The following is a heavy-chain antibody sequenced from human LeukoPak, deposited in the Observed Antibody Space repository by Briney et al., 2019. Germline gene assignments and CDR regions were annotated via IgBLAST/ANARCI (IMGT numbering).Heavy chain of an antibody. Sequence: GGSLRLSCAASGFTFSSYAMSWVRQAPGKGLEWVSAISGSGGSTYYADSVKGRFTISRDNSKNTLYLQMNSLRAEDTAVYYCAKGKTDTAMVRLYFDYWGQGTLVTVSS. CDR3: AKGKTDTAMVRLYFDY. CDR2: ISGSGGST. D-gene: IGHD5-18*01. V-gene: IGHV3-23*01. J-gene: IGHJ4*02. CDR1: GFTFSSYA.